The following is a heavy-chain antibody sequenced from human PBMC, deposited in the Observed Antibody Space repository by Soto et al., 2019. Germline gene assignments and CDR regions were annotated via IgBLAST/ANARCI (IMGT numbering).Heavy chain of an antibody. CDR3: TRDLNIGKRGYGKSNV. Sequence: SETLSLICTYSVGSLSSLYWRLIRQTPGKGLACICYAYFSGSTNYNPYMKSRVLISIDSSRNKFSLKLNSVTAVDTAVYYCTRDLNIGKRGYGKSNVWAQGKSVTVPS. V-gene: IGHV4-59*01. J-gene: IGHJ6*01. CDR2: AYFSGST. CDR1: VGSLSSLY. D-gene: IGHD5-12*01.